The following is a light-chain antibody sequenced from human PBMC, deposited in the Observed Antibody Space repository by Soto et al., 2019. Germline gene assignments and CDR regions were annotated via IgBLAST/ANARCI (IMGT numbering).Light chain of an antibody. Sequence: QAVVTQPPSVSGAPGQTVTISCTGSSSNIGAVYDVHWYQQLPGRAPKLLIYDNTNRPSGVPDRFSGSKSGTSASLTITGLQAEDEADYYCQSYDSRLRGSKVFGGGTQLTVL. V-gene: IGLV1-40*01. J-gene: IGLJ3*02. CDR2: DNT. CDR1: SSNIGAVYD. CDR3: QSYDSRLRGSKV.